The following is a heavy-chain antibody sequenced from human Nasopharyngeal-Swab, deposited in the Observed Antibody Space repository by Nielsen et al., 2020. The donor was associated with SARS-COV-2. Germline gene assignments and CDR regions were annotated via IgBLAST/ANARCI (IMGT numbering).Heavy chain of an antibody. V-gene: IGHV3-48*01. CDR3: VRGWRSNSFDY. CDR2: IGTSSTPI. D-gene: IGHD2/OR15-2a*01. CDR1: GFTLSTYS. Sequence: LSLTCAASGFTLSTYSMDWVRQVPGKGLEWVAHIGTSSTPIYYADSVGGRFPISRDNAKNSLSLLMSTLRGEDTAVYYCVRGWRSNSFDYWGQGARVTVSA. J-gene: IGHJ4*01.